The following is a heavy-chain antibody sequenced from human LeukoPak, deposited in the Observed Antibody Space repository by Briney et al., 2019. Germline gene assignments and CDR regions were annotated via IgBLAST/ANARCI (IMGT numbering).Heavy chain of an antibody. D-gene: IGHD6-6*01. CDR3: ARAKAPEYSRWYYYYYMDV. J-gene: IGHJ6*03. V-gene: IGHV4-34*01. CDR2: ISHSGST. CDR1: GGSFSGYY. Sequence: SETLSLTCAVYGGSFSGYYWSWIRQPPGKGLEWIGEISHSGSTNYNPSLKSRVTISVDTSKNQFSLKLSSVTAADTAVYYCARAKAPEYSRWYYYYYMDVWGKGTTVTVSS.